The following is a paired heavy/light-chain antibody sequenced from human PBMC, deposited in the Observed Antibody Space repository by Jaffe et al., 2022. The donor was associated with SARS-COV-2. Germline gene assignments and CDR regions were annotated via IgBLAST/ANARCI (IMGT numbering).Heavy chain of an antibody. D-gene: IGHD2-15*01. CDR1: GLTFSGYA. J-gene: IGHJ4*02. CDR3: AKGVVVAAALDY. V-gene: IGHV3-23*01. CDR2: ISGSGGIT. Sequence: EVQLLESGGALVQPGGSLRLSCAASGLTFSGYAMSWVRQAPGKGLEWVSTISGSGGITYYADSVKGRFTVSRDNSKSTLFLQMASLRAGDTAIYYCAKGVVVAAALDYWGQGTLVTVSS.
Light chain of an antibody. Sequence: EIVMTQSPATLSVSPGERATLSCRAGQSVGSNLAWYQQKPGQAPRLLIYGASTRATGIPARFSGSGSGTEFTLTISSLQSQDFAVYYCQQYNNWPPMYTFGQGTKLEIK. J-gene: IGKJ2*01. CDR1: QSVGSN. CDR3: QQYNNWPPMYT. CDR2: GAS. V-gene: IGKV3-15*01.